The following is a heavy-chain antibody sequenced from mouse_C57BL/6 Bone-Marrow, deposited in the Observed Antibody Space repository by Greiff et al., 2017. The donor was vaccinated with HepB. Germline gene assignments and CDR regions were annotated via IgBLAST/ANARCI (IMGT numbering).Heavy chain of an antibody. CDR1: GYTFTDYY. J-gene: IGHJ3*01. D-gene: IGHD2-4*01. CDR3: ASGNYDYDGGFAY. CDR2: INPYNGGT. V-gene: IGHV1-19*01. Sequence: EVQLQQSGPVLVKPGASVKMSCKASGYTFTDYYMNWVKQSHGKSLEWIGVINPYNGGTSYNQKFKGKATLTVDKSSSTAYMELNSLTSEDSAVYYCASGNYDYDGGFAYWGQGTLVTVSA.